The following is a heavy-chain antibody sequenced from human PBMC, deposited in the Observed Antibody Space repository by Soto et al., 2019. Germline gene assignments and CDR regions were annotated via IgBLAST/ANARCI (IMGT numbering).Heavy chain of an antibody. CDR2: INSDGTTT. V-gene: IGHV3-74*01. D-gene: IGHD2-15*01. J-gene: IGHJ6*02. Sequence: EAQVVESGGGVVQPGGSLRLSCAGSGFTFSGYWMHWVRQSPGKGLVWGSRINSDGTTTAYADSVKGRFTISRDNSKNTLYLQMSSLRAEDTAVYYCTHCSGESCHGGYFGMDVWGQGTTVTVSS. CDR3: THCSGESCHGGYFGMDV. CDR1: GFTFSGYW.